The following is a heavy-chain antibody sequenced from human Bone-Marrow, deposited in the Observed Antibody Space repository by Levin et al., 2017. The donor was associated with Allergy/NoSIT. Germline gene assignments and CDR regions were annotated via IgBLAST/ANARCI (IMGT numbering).Heavy chain of an antibody. CDR3: ARGPSSSSSGFYLDF. D-gene: IGHD3-22*01. CDR2: ISGSGTII. Sequence: PGESLKISCAASGFMFSGYEMNWVRQAPGKGLEWISYISGSGTIIYYADSVKGRFTISRDNAKNSLFLQLNGLRAEDTAVYYCARGPSSSSSGFYLDFWGQGTLVTVSS. CDR1: GFMFSGYE. J-gene: IGHJ4*02. V-gene: IGHV3-48*03.